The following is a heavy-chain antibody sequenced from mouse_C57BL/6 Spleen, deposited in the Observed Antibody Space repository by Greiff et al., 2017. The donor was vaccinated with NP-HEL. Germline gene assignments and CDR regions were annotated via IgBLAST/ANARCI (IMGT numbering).Heavy chain of an antibody. CDR2: IDPSDSYT. CDR3: ARKVYYSKCVFDD. CDR1: GYTFTSYW. V-gene: IGHV1-69*01. D-gene: IGHD2-5*01. Sequence: QLQQPGAELVMPGASVKLSCKASGYTFTSYWMHWVKQRPGQGLEWIGEIDPSDSYTNYIQNFKGKSTLTVDKSSSTAYMQLSSLTAEDSAVYYCARKVYYSKCVFDDWGKGTTLTVSS. J-gene: IGHJ2*01.